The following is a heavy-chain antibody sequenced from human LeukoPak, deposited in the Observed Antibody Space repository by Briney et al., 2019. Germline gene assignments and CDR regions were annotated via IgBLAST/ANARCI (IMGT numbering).Heavy chain of an antibody. CDR1: GGSISSYY. CDR3: AREETYYDFWSGPQPYFDY. CDR2: IYTSGST. D-gene: IGHD3-3*01. Sequence: SETLSLTCTVSGGSISSYYWSWIRQPGGKGLEWIGRIYTSGSTNYNPSLKSRVTMSVDTSKNQFSLKLSSVTAADTAVYYCAREETYYDFWSGPQPYFDYWGQGTLVTVSS. J-gene: IGHJ4*02. V-gene: IGHV4-4*07.